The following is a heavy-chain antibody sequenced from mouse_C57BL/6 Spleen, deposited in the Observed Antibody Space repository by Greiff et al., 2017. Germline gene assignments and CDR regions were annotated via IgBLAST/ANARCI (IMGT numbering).Heavy chain of an antibody. Sequence: VQLQQSGAEVVKPGASVKLSCKASGYTFTSYWMHWVKQRPGQGLEWIGYINPSSGYTKYNQKFKDKATLTADKSSSTAYMQLSSLTSEDSAVYYCARGEAYCGNYLEDWGQGTTVTVSS. D-gene: IGHD2-10*01. CDR1: GYTFTSYW. CDR3: ARGEAYCGNYLED. CDR2: INPSSGYT. V-gene: IGHV1-7*01. J-gene: IGHJ4*01.